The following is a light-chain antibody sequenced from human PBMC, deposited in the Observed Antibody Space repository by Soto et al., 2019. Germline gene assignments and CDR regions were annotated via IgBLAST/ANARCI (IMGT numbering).Light chain of an antibody. CDR2: EVS. J-gene: IGLJ1*01. CDR3: CSYAGGNTYV. V-gene: IGLV2-23*02. Sequence: QSALTQPASVSGSPGQSITFSCTGTSSDVGSYNLVSWYQHHPAKAPKVMIYEVSKRPSGVSNRFTGSKSGNTASLTISGLQAEDEADYYCCSYAGGNTYVFGTGTKVTVL. CDR1: SSDVGSYNL.